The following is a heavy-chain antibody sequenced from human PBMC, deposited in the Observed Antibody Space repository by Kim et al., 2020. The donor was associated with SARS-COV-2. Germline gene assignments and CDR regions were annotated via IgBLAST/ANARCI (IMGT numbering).Heavy chain of an antibody. D-gene: IGHD6-13*01. V-gene: IGHV1-24*01. CDR1: GYTLTELS. Sequence: ASVKVSCKVSGYTLTELSMHWVRQAPGKGLEWMGGFDPEDGETIYAQKFQGRVTMTEDTSTDTAYMELSSLRSEDTAVYYCATSAAAAGTPLYVLDYWGQGTLVTVSS. CDR2: FDPEDGET. J-gene: IGHJ4*02. CDR3: ATSAAAAGTPLYVLDY.